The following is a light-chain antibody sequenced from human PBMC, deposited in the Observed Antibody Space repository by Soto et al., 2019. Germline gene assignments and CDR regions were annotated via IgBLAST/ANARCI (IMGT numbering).Light chain of an antibody. CDR3: QQYNNWPLLT. CDR1: QSVSSN. V-gene: IGKV3-15*01. J-gene: IGKJ4*01. CDR2: GAS. Sequence: EIVMTQSPATLSVSPGERATLTCRASQSVSSNLAWYQQKPGQAHRLLIYGASTRATGIPARFSGSGSGTEFTLTISSLQSEEFAVYYCQQYNNWPLLTFGGGTKVEIK.